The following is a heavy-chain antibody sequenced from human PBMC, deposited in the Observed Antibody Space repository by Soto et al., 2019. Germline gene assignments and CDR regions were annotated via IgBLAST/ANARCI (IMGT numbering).Heavy chain of an antibody. V-gene: IGHV4-34*01. Sequence: QVQLQQWGAGLLKPSETLSLSCAVYGGSFSGYYWSWIRQPPGKGLEWIGEINHSGSTNYNPSLKRRVTISVDTSKNRFSLKLSSVTAADTAVYYCARGRLRGYSVYYGMDVWDQGTTVTVSS. D-gene: IGHD5-12*01. J-gene: IGHJ6*02. CDR3: ARGRLRGYSVYYGMDV. CDR1: GGSFSGYY. CDR2: INHSGST.